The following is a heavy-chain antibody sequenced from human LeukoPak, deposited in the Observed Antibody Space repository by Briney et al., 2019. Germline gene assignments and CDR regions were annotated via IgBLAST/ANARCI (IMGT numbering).Heavy chain of an antibody. CDR3: ARGLRYYYDSSGYNIYYYYMDV. CDR1: GGSFSGYY. CDR2: INHSGST. V-gene: IGHV4-34*01. J-gene: IGHJ6*03. D-gene: IGHD3-22*01. Sequence: SETLSLTRAVYGGSFSGYYWSWIRQPPGKGLEWIGEINHSGSTNYNPSLKSRVTISVDTSKNQFSLKLSSVTAADTAVYYCARGLRYYYDSSGYNIYYYYMDVWGKGTTVTVSS.